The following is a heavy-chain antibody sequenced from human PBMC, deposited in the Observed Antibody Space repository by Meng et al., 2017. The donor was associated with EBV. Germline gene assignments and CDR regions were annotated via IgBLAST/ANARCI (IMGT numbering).Heavy chain of an antibody. J-gene: IGHJ4*02. Sequence: QADLVQSGAEVKTPGASVQGSCKASGYTFTSYCIRWVRQAPGQGLEWMGWISAYNGNTNYAQKLQGRVTMTTDTSTSTAYMELRSLRSDDTAVYYCARDGRLYDTPSPFDYWGQGTLVTVSS. CDR1: GYTFTSYC. V-gene: IGHV1-18*01. D-gene: IGHD3-22*01. CDR2: ISAYNGNT. CDR3: ARDGRLYDTPSPFDY.